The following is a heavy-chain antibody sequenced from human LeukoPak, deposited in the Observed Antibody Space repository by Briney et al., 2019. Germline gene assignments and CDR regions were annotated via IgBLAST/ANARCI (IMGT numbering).Heavy chain of an antibody. J-gene: IGHJ6*02. CDR3: AKTGGSCYYYYYGMDV. V-gene: IGHV1-18*01. CDR2: ISAYNGNT. CDR1: GYTFTSYG. Sequence: ASVKVSCKASGYTFTSYGISWVRQAPGQGLEWMGWISAYNGNTNYAQKLQGRVTMTTDTSTSTAYMELRSLRSDDTAVYYCAKTGGSCYYYYYGMDVWGQGTTVTVSS. D-gene: IGHD2-15*01.